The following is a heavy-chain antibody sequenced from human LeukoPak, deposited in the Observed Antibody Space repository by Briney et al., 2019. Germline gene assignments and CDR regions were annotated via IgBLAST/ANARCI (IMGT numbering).Heavy chain of an antibody. CDR2: IKQDGSET. V-gene: IGHV3-7*01. J-gene: IGHJ4*02. D-gene: IGHD2-15*01. Sequence: GGSLRLSCVASGLTFSNFWMTWLRQAPGKGLEWVANIKQDGSETYYLDSVKGRFTISRDNAKNSMYLQMNSLRAEDTAVYYCVGCSGGTCSDFDYWGRGTLVTVSS. CDR3: VGCSGGTCSDFDY. CDR1: GLTFSNFW.